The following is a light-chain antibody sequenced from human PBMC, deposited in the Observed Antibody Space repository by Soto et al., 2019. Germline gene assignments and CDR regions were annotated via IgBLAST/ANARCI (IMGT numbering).Light chain of an antibody. J-gene: IGKJ2*01. V-gene: IGKV3-15*01. CDR2: GVS. CDR3: QQYNNWPHT. CDR1: QSVSSK. Sequence: EIVMTPSPATLSVSPVERATLSCRASQSVSSKLAWFQQKPGQAPSLLIYGVSTRATGVPVRFSGSGSGTEFTLTINSLQSEDFAVYYCQQYNNWPHTFGQGTKVDIK.